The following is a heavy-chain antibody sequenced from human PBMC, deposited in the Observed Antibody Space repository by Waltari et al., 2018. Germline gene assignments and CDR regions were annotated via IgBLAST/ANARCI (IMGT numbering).Heavy chain of an antibody. V-gene: IGHV1-8*02. CDR3: ATEPRIAVAGTLTY. CDR1: GYTFPSYD. D-gene: IGHD6-19*01. Sequence: QVQLVQSGAEVKKPGASGKVSCKASGYTFPSYDINWVRQATGQGLEWMGWMNPNSGNTGYAQKFQGRVTMTEDTSTDTAYMELSSLRSEDTAVYYCATEPRIAVAGTLTYWGQGTLVTVSS. J-gene: IGHJ4*02. CDR2: MNPNSGNT.